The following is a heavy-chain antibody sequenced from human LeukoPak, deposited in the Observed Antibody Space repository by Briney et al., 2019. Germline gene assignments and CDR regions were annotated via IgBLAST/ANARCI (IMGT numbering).Heavy chain of an antibody. CDR1: GYTFTSYY. J-gene: IGHJ5*02. D-gene: IGHD2-2*01. V-gene: IGHV1-46*01. CDR2: INPSGGST. Sequence: RASVTVSCKASGYTFTSYYMHWVRQAPGQGLEWMGIINPSGGSTSYAQKFQGRVTMTRDTSTSTVYMELSSLRSEDTAVHYCARDRSPAALKILVWFDPWGQGTLVTVSS. CDR3: ARDRSPAALKILVWFDP.